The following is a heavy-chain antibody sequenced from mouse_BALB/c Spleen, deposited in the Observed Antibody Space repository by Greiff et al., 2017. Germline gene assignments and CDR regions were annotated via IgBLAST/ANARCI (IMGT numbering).Heavy chain of an antibody. CDR2: ISDGGSYT. D-gene: IGHD5-5*01. CDR3: ARDRSYLSCAMDY. V-gene: IGHV5-4*02. CDR1: GFPFSDYY. J-gene: IGHJ4*01. Sequence: EVHLVESGGGLVKPGGSLKLSCAASGFPFSDYYMYWVRQTPEKRREWVATISDGGSYTYYPDSVKGRFTISRDNAKNNLYLQMSSLKSEDTAMYYCARDRSYLSCAMDYWGQGTSVTVSS.